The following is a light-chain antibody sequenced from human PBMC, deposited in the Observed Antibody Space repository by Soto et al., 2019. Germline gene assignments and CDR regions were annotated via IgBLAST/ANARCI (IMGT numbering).Light chain of an antibody. Sequence: EVVLTQAPVTLSLSPGEKATLSCRASQDINTYLGWYQQKPGQPPRLLMYDASNRASGVPARFGGSGSGTAFTLTIDTLEPEDFAIYYCQHRYNWPLTFGAGTRVEIK. V-gene: IGKV3-11*01. J-gene: IGKJ4*01. CDR2: DAS. CDR3: QHRYNWPLT. CDR1: QDINTY.